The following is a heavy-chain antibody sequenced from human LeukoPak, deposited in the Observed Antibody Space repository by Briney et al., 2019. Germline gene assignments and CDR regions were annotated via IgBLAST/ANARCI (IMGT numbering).Heavy chain of an antibody. Sequence: GGSLRLSCAASGFTFSSYSMNWVRQAPGKGLEWVSYISSSSSTIYYADSVKGRFTISRDNAKNSLCLQMNSLRAEDTAVYYCARAHNWKYGSFDFWGQGTLVTVSS. CDR1: GFTFSSYS. D-gene: IGHD1-7*01. CDR3: ARAHNWKYGSFDF. J-gene: IGHJ4*02. CDR2: ISSSSSTI. V-gene: IGHV3-48*04.